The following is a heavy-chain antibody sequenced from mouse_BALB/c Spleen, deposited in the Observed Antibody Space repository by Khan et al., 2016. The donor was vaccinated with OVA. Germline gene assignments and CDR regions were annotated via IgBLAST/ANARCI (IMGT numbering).Heavy chain of an antibody. CDR2: INPSNGDT. CDR3: TRWGWAALAY. Sequence: QVQLQQPGAELVKPGASVKLSCKASGYTFTSYYIYWVKQRPGQGLEWIGGINPSNGDTYFNEKFESKATLTGDKSSSTAFMQVSSLTSEDSAVYYCTRWGWAALAYWGQGTLVTVAA. V-gene: IGHV1S81*02. D-gene: IGHD1-1*02. J-gene: IGHJ3*01. CDR1: GYTFTSYY.